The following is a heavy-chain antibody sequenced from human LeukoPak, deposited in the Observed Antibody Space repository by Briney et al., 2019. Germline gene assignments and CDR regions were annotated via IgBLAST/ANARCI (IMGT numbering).Heavy chain of an antibody. CDR1: GGSISSYY. CDR2: IYSSGST. J-gene: IGHJ4*02. D-gene: IGHD1-26*01. Sequence: PSETLSLTCTVSGGSISSYYWTWIRQPAGKGLEWIGRIYSSGSTNYNPSLKSRVSMSVDTSKSHFSLKLSSVTAADTAMYYCARDGGVGATYFDHWGQGAPVTVSS. CDR3: ARDGGVGATYFDH. V-gene: IGHV4-4*07.